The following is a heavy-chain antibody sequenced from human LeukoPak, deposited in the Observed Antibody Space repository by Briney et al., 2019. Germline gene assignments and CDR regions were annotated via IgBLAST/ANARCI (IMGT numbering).Heavy chain of an antibody. V-gene: IGHV1-2*02. Sequence: ASVKVSCKASGYTFTGYYMHWVRQAPGQGLEWMGWINPNSGGTNYAQKFQGRVIMTTDTSTSTAYMELMSLRSDDTAVFYCTRGSRGSLYNFDYWGQGTLVTVSS. CDR2: INPNSGGT. CDR1: GYTFTGYY. J-gene: IGHJ4*02. D-gene: IGHD5-24*01. CDR3: TRGSRGSLYNFDY.